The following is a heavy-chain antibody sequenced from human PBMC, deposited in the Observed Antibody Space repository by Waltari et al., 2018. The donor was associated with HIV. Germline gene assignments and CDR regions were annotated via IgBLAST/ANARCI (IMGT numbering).Heavy chain of an antibody. CDR3: AKVRTTVTAVFYFDI. CDR1: GFSFSSHA. V-gene: IGHV3-23*01. CDR2: ISGGATGT. J-gene: IGHJ2*01. D-gene: IGHD4-17*01. Sequence: EVQLLESGGGLVQPGGSLRLSCAASGFSFSSHAMSGVRQVPGKGLEWVSGISGGATGTYYAYPVKGRFTISRDNSKSTLYLQMNSLRADDTAVYYCAKVRTTVTAVFYFDIWGRGALVTVSS.